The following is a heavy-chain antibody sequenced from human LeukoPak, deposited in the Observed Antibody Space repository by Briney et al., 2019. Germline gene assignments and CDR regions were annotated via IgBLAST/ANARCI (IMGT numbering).Heavy chain of an antibody. Sequence: GGSLRLSCAASGFTFSSYAMSWVRQAPGKGLEWVSAISGSGGSTYYADSVKGRFTISRDNSKNTLYLQMNSLRAEDTAVYYCARARGDSRRTRYYYYGMDVWGQGTTVTVSS. D-gene: IGHD6-13*01. J-gene: IGHJ6*02. CDR2: ISGSGGST. V-gene: IGHV3-23*01. CDR1: GFTFSSYA. CDR3: ARARGDSRRTRYYYYGMDV.